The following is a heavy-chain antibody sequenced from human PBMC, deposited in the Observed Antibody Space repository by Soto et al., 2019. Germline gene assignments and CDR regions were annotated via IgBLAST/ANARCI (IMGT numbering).Heavy chain of an antibody. CDR1: GFTFSDYD. Sequence: GGSLRLSCAASGFTFSDYDMYWVRQGAGQGLEWVAVVSYDEPKKDYLDSVKGRFTISRDNSKNKLYLQMNSLRAEDSATYYCARDPPNCPGDSCYPSDWGQGTMVTVSS. CDR3: ARDPPNCPGDSCYPSD. J-gene: IGHJ3*01. V-gene: IGHV3-30*03. CDR2: VSYDEPKK. D-gene: IGHD2-15*01.